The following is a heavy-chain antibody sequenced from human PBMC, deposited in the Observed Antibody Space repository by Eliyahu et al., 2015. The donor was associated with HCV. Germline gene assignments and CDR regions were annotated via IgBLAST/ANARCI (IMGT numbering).Heavy chain of an antibody. Sequence: EVQLVESGGGLVQPGRSLRLSCXASGFTXDXSAXHWVRQAPGKGLEWVSGITWNSDTIGYADSVKGRFTISRDNAKNSLYLQMDSLRAEGTALYYCAKTFNYYDSSGYNHDAFDIWGQGTMVTVSS. CDR3: AKTFNYYDSSGYNHDAFDI. J-gene: IGHJ3*02. D-gene: IGHD3-22*01. CDR2: ITWNSDTI. CDR1: GFTXDXSA. V-gene: IGHV3-9*01.